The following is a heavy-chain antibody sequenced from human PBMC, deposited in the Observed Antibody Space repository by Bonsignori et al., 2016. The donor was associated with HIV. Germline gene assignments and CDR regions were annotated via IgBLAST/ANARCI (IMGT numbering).Heavy chain of an antibody. Sequence: ASVKVSCKASGYTFTGFYLHWVRQAPGQGLEWMGWINPKNGDTKYARKFQGRVTLTRDTSNSTAYMEVTRLTSDDTAFYYCARATEWLVLVLAYWGHGTLVTVSS. CDR2: INPKNGDT. CDR1: GYTFTGFY. J-gene: IGHJ4*01. V-gene: IGHV1-2*02. CDR3: ARATEWLVLVLAY. D-gene: IGHD6-19*01.